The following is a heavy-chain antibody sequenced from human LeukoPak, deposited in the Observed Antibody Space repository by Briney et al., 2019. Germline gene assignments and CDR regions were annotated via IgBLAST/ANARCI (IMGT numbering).Heavy chain of an antibody. CDR1: GFSFDDYV. J-gene: IGHJ4*02. V-gene: IGHV3-43*02. D-gene: IGHD2-2*01. CDR2: ISGDGGST. Sequence: GGSLRLSCAASGFSFDDYVLHWVRQAPGKGLEWVSLISGDGGSTIYTDSVKGRFTISRDNSKNSPYLQMNSPRTEDTALYYCAKDMRFRSTSYGEFDFWGQGTLVTVSS. CDR3: AKDMRFRSTSYGEFDF.